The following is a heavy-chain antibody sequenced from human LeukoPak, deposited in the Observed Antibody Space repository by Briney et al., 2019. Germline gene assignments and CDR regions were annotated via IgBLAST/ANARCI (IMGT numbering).Heavy chain of an antibody. V-gene: IGHV3-64D*06. Sequence: PGGSLRLSCSASGFTFSSYAMHWVRQAPGKGLEYVSAISSNGGSTYYADSVKGRFTISRDNSKNTLYLQMGSLRAEDTAVYYCVKGLVVVTANWYFDLWGRGTLVTVSS. D-gene: IGHD2-21*02. J-gene: IGHJ2*01. CDR1: GFTFSSYA. CDR2: ISSNGGST. CDR3: VKGLVVVTANWYFDL.